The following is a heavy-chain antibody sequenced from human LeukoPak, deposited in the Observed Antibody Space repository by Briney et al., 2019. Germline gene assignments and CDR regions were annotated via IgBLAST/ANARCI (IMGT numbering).Heavy chain of an antibody. V-gene: IGHV4-34*01. D-gene: IGHD3-3*01. J-gene: IGHJ3*02. Sequence: SETLSLTCAVYGESFSGYYWSWIRQPPGKGLEWIGEINHGGNTNYNPSLKSRVTISVDTSKNQFSLRLSSVTAADTAVYYCARGLAFGVAAAFDIWGQGTMVTVSS. CDR2: INHGGNT. CDR3: ARGLAFGVAAAFDI. CDR1: GESFSGYY.